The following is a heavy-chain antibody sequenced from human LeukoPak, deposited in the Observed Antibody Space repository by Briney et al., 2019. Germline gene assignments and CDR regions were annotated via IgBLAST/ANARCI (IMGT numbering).Heavy chain of an antibody. D-gene: IGHD3-22*01. CDR1: GFTFSNAW. CDR2: IKSKADGGTT. V-gene: IGHV3-15*01. J-gene: IGHJ4*02. CDR3: TTHHTFYQDSSGYSRGFDN. Sequence: GGSLTLSRAASGFTFSNAWMNWVRQAPGKGLEWVGRIKSKADGGTTDYATPVKGRFTISRDDSKNTLYLQMNGLKTEDTAVYYCTTHHTFYQDSSGYSRGFDNWGQRALVTVSS.